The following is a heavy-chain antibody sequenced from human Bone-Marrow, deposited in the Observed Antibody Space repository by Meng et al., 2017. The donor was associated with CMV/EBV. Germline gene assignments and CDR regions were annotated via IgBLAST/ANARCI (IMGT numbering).Heavy chain of an antibody. J-gene: IGHJ4*02. D-gene: IGHD3-3*01. CDR3: ARDRAFLRFLEWLPAYYFDY. CDR2: ISSSSSYI. Sequence: GESLKISCAASGFTFSSYSMNWVRQAPGKGLEWVSSISSSSSYIYYADSVKGRFTISRDNAKNSLYLQMNSLRAEDTAVYYCARDRAFLRFLEWLPAYYFDYWGQGTLVTVSS. CDR1: GFTFSSYS. V-gene: IGHV3-21*01.